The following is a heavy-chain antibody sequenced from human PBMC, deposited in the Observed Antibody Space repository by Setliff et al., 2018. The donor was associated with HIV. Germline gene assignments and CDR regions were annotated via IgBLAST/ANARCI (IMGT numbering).Heavy chain of an antibody. D-gene: IGHD3-10*01. CDR2: VFFSGTT. J-gene: IGHJ6*03. V-gene: IGHV4-39*02. CDR1: GGSIKNTDYF. Sequence: SETLSLTCTVSGGSIKNTDYFWGWIRQPPGKGLEWIGSVFFSGTTYYNPSLRSRIAISVDTSKSDFSLRLNSVTAADTAVYYCARLVRQTYGSGTFYNYYYYMDVWGKGTTVTVYS. CDR3: ARLVRQTYGSGTFYNYYYYMDV.